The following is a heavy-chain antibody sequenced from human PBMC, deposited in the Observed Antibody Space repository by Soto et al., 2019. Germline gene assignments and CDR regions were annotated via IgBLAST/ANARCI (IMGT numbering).Heavy chain of an antibody. D-gene: IGHD3-22*01. Sequence: PSETLSLTGTVSGGSISSGGYYWSWIRQHPGKGLEWIGYIYYSGSTYYNPSLKSRVTISVDTSKNQFSLKLSSVTAADTAVYYCARDRHYYDSSGYPHDAFDIWGQGTMVTVSS. J-gene: IGHJ3*02. CDR2: IYYSGST. CDR1: GGSISSGGYY. V-gene: IGHV4-31*03. CDR3: ARDRHYYDSSGYPHDAFDI.